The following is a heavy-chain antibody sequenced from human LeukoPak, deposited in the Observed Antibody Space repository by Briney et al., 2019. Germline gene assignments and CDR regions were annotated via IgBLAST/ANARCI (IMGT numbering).Heavy chain of an antibody. D-gene: IGHD3-3*01. CDR3: AKRSYYDFWSGPSNWFDP. CDR1: GFTVSSNY. V-gene: IGHV3-66*01. CDR2: IYGGGNT. Sequence: GGSLRLSCAASGFTVSSNYMSWVRQAPGKGLEWVSVIYGGGNTYYADSVKGRFTISRDNSKNTLYLQMNSLRAEDTAVYYCAKRSYYDFWSGPSNWFDPWGQGTLVTVSS. J-gene: IGHJ5*02.